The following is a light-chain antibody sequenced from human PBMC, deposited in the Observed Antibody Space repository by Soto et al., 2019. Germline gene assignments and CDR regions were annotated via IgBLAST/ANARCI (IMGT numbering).Light chain of an antibody. CDR2: GAS. CDR3: TQYGSSLMYT. Sequence: EIVLTQSPGTLSLSPGERDTLSCRASQSVSSTYLAWYQQKPGQAPRLLIHGASTRATGIPDRFSGSGSGTDFTLTISRLEPEDFAVYYCTQYGSSLMYTFGQGTKLDIK. J-gene: IGKJ2*01. V-gene: IGKV3-20*01. CDR1: QSVSSTY.